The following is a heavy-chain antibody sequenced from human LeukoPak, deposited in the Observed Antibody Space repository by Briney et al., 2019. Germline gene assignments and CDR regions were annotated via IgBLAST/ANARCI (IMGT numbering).Heavy chain of an antibody. CDR2: IYDSGST. D-gene: IGHD6-6*01. J-gene: IGHJ3*02. V-gene: IGHV4-59*01. CDR1: GGSINSYY. CDR3: ARDLGYSSSSDI. Sequence: SETLSLTCTVSGGSINSYYWSWIRQPPGKGLEWIGYIYDSGSTNYNPSLKSRVTISVDTSKNQFSLKLSSVTAADTAVYYCARDLGYSSSSDIWGQGTMVTVSS.